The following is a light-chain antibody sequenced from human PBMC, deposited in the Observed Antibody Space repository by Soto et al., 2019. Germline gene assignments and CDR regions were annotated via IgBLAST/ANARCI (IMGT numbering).Light chain of an antibody. CDR1: SSDIGDYDY. CDR2: EVS. Sequence: QSALTQPASVSGSPGQSITISCTGTSSDIGDYDYVSWYQQYPGKAPKLMIYEVSSRPSGVSDRFSGSKSGNTASLTISGLQAEDEAEYYCSSYSTSTPLFGGGTKLTVL. V-gene: IGLV2-14*01. CDR3: SSYSTSTPL. J-gene: IGLJ3*02.